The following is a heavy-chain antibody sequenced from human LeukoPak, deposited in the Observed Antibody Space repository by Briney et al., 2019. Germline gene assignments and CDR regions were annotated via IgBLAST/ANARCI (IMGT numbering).Heavy chain of an antibody. D-gene: IGHD2-2*01. Sequence: SETLSLTCTVSGGSISSSSYYWGWIRQPPGKGLEWIGSIYYSGSTYYNPSLKSRVTISVDTSKNQFSLKLSSVTAADTAVYYCARDGYCSSTSCAYDAFDIWGQGTMVTVSS. V-gene: IGHV4-39*02. CDR2: IYYSGST. J-gene: IGHJ3*02. CDR3: ARDGYCSSTSCAYDAFDI. CDR1: GGSISSSSYY.